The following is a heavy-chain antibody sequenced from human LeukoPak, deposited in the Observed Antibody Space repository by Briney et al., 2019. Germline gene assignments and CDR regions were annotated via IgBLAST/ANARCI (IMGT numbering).Heavy chain of an antibody. Sequence: SETLSLTCAVYGGSFSGYYWSWIRQPPVKGLEWIGEINHSGSTNYNPSLKSRVTISVDTSKNQFSLKLSSVTAADTAVYYCASEVEVGARYFDYWGQGTLVTVSS. CDR1: GGSFSGYY. D-gene: IGHD1-26*01. CDR2: INHSGST. V-gene: IGHV4-34*01. J-gene: IGHJ4*02. CDR3: ASEVEVGARYFDY.